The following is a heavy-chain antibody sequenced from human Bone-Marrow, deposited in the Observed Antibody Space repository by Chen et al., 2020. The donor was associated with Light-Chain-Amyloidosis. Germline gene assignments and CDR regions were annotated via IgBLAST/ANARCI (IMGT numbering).Heavy chain of an antibody. V-gene: IGHV3-23*04. CDR3: AKVADWDSTTCSFYFHY. Sequence: EVQLVESGGGLVPPGGSLRLSCAASGFTFGSYGMSWVRQAPGKGLEWVSSISVRVGSTYYADSVKGRFTISRDNSKSTLYLQMNSLRAEDTARYYCAKVADWDSTTCSFYFHYWGQGTLVTVS. J-gene: IGHJ4*02. CDR1: GFTFGSYG. CDR2: ISVRVGST. D-gene: IGHD2-2*01.